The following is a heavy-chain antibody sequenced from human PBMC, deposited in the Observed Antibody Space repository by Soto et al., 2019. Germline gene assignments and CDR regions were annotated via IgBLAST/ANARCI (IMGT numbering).Heavy chain of an antibody. D-gene: IGHD6-13*01. J-gene: IGHJ4*02. Sequence: GGSLSLSCAASGFTVSSNYMSWVRQAPGKGLEWVSVIYSGGSTYYADSVKGRFTISRDNSKNTLYLQMNSLRAEDTAVYYCARDHGSSWYYFDYWGQGTLVTVSS. CDR3: ARDHGSSWYYFDY. CDR2: IYSGGST. CDR1: GFTVSSNY. V-gene: IGHV3-53*01.